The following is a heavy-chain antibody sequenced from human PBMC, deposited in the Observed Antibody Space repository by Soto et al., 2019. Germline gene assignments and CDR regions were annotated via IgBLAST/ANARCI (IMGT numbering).Heavy chain of an antibody. D-gene: IGHD2-2*01. CDR2: ISWNSGSI. V-gene: IGHV3-9*01. J-gene: IGHJ6*03. CDR3: AKGSSTSHYYYMDV. Sequence: DVQLVESGGGLVQPGRSLRLSCAASGFTFDDYAMHWVRQAPGKGLEWVSGISWNSGSIGYADSVKGRFTISRDNAKNSLYLQMNSLRAEDTALYYCAKGSSTSHYYYMDVWGKGTTVTVSS. CDR1: GFTFDDYA.